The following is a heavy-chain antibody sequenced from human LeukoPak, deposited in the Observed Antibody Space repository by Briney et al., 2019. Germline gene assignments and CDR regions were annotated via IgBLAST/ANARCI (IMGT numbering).Heavy chain of an antibody. CDR3: AKTIQWPYYFDY. CDR1: GLTFSSYS. Sequence: GGSLRLSCAASGLTFSSYSMSWVRQAPGKGLEWVSAITGGGGSTYYAESVKGRFTISRDNFKNALYLQMNSLRAEDTAVYYCAKTIQWPYYFDYWGQGPLVTVSS. D-gene: IGHD6-19*01. J-gene: IGHJ4*02. CDR2: ITGGGGST. V-gene: IGHV3-23*01.